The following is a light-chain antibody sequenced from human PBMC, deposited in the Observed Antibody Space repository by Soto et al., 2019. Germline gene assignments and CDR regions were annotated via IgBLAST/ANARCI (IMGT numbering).Light chain of an antibody. J-gene: IGLJ1*01. CDR3: CSYAGSSTPYV. Sequence: QSVLTQPASVSGSPGQSITISCTGTSSDVGSYNLVSGYQQHPGKAPKLMIYEGSKRPSGVSNRFSGSKSGNTASLTISGLQAEDEADYYCCSYAGSSTPYVFGTGTKLTVL. CDR2: EGS. CDR1: SSDVGSYNL. V-gene: IGLV2-23*01.